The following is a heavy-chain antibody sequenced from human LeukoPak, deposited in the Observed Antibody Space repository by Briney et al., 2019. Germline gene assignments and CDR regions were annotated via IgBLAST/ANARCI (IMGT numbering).Heavy chain of an antibody. J-gene: IGHJ4*02. V-gene: IGHV1-2*02. CDR2: INPNSGGT. CDR1: GYTFISYD. Sequence: GASVKVSCKTSGYTFISYDINWVRQAPGQGLEWMGWINPNSGGTNYAQKFQGRVTMTRDTSISTAYMELSRLRSDDTAVYYCARDLPISDVVVTANGDYWGQGTLVTVSS. D-gene: IGHD2-21*02. CDR3: ARDLPISDVVVTANGDY.